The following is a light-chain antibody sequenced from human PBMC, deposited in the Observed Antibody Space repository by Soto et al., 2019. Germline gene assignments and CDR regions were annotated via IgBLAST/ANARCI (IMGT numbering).Light chain of an antibody. Sequence: QPVLTQPPSASASLGATVTLTCTLSSGYSNYRVDWYQQRPGKGPRLVMRVDAGGVVGSRGAGIPDRCSVMGSGLNRYLTLKNIQEEDESDYHCGADHGSGINFVKVFGGGTKLTVL. CDR3: GADHGSGINFVKV. V-gene: IGLV9-49*03. CDR2: VDAGGVVG. CDR1: SGYSNYR. J-gene: IGLJ2*01.